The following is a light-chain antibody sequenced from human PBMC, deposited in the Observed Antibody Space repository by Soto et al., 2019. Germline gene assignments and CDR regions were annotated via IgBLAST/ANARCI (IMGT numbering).Light chain of an antibody. CDR3: LKYAISPHT. CDR2: EGP. Sequence: EIVLTQSPGTLSLSPGERATLSCRASHTVGNNYLAWFQQKPGQAPRLLIYEGPRRATGIPDRFSGSGSCKDFTLTISRLEPEDFAVYYCLKYAISPHTFGQGTTLQIK. V-gene: IGKV3-20*01. CDR1: HTVGNNY. J-gene: IGKJ2*01.